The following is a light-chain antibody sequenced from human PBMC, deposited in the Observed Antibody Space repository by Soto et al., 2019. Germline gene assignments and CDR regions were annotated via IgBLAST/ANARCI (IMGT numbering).Light chain of an antibody. Sequence: IVMTQSPATLSVSPGERATLSRRAGQSIDSKLAWYQQRPGQAPRLLIYAASTRATGIPARFSGSGSGTEFTLTISGLQSEDFGVYYCQQYKSWRTFGQGTNVEIK. CDR3: QQYKSWRT. CDR2: AAS. J-gene: IGKJ1*01. V-gene: IGKV3-15*01. CDR1: QSIDSK.